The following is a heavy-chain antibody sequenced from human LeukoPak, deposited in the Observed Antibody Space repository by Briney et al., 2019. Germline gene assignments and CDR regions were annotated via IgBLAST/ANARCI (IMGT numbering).Heavy chain of an antibody. CDR1: GGSISSGDYY. D-gene: IGHD6-13*01. CDR3: ARELGSSWYWWFDP. CDR2: IYTSGST. V-gene: IGHV4-61*02. J-gene: IGHJ5*02. Sequence: SETLSLTCTVSGGSISSGDYYWSWIRQPAGKGLEWIGRIYTSGSTNYNPSLKSRVTISVDTSKNQFSLKLSSVTAADTAVYYCARELGSSWYWWFDPWGQGTLVTVSS.